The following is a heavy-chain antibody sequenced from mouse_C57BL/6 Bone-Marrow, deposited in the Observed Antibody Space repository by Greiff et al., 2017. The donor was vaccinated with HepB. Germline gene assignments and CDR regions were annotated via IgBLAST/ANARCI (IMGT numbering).Heavy chain of an antibody. V-gene: IGHV14-4*01. D-gene: IGHD1-1*02. J-gene: IGHJ2*01. CDR1: GFNIKDDY. CDR2: IDPENGDT. CDR3: TTGSMVDY. Sequence: VQLQQSGAELVRPGASVKLSCTASGFNIKDDYMHWVKQRPEQGLEWIGWIDPENGDTEYASKFQGKATITADTSSNTAYLQLSSRTSEDTAVYYCTTGSMVDYWGQGTTLTVSS.